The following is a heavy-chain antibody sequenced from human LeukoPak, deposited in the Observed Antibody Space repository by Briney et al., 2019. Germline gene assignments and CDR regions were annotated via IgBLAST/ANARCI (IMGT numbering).Heavy chain of an antibody. CDR2: IYYSGST. D-gene: IGHD6-13*01. Sequence: PSETLSLTCTVYGGSISSSSYYWGWIRQPPGKGLEWIGSIYYSGSTYYNPSLKSRVTISVDTSKNQFSLKLSSVTAADTAVYYCARRIAAAASDYWGLGTLVTVSS. CDR3: ARRIAAAASDY. CDR1: GGSISSSSYY. V-gene: IGHV4-39*01. J-gene: IGHJ4*02.